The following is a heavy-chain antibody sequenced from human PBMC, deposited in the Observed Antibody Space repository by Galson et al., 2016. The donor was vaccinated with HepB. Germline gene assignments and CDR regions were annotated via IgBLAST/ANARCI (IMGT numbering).Heavy chain of an antibody. Sequence: SLRLSCAASGFSFSSYSMNWVRQAPGKGLEWISYISSTNSPTIYYADSVKGRFTISRDNAKNSPYLQMNSLRDEDTAVYYCARGVGPAYMEVWGNGTTVTVSS. CDR3: ARGVGPAYMEV. V-gene: IGHV3-48*02. J-gene: IGHJ6*03. CDR2: ISSTNSPTI. D-gene: IGHD5/OR15-5a*01. CDR1: GFSFSSYS.